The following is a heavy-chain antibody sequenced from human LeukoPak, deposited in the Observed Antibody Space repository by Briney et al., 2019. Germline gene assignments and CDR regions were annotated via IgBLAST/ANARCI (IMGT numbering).Heavy chain of an antibody. V-gene: IGHV3-30-3*01. CDR2: ISYDGSNK. J-gene: IGHJ4*02. CDR3: ARSYGDYVVAWFDY. D-gene: IGHD4-17*01. CDR1: GFTFSSYA. Sequence: PGGPLRLSCAASGFTFSSYAMHCVRQAPGKGLEWVAIISYDGSNKYYTDSVKGRFTISRDNSKNTLFLQMNSLRAEDTAVYYCARSYGDYVVAWFDYWGQGTLVTVHS.